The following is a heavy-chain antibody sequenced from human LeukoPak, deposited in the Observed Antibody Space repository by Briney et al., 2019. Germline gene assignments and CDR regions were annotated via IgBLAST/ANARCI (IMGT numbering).Heavy chain of an antibody. CDR2: IYSGGST. Sequence: GGSLRLSFAASGFTVSSNYMSWVRQAPGKGLEWVSVIYSGGSTYYADSVKGRFTISRDNSKNTLYLQMNSLRAEDTAVYYCASVFYDILTGYYPRENDAFDIWGQGTMVTVSS. CDR3: ASVFYDILTGYYPRENDAFDI. V-gene: IGHV3-53*01. CDR1: GFTVSSNY. J-gene: IGHJ3*02. D-gene: IGHD3-9*01.